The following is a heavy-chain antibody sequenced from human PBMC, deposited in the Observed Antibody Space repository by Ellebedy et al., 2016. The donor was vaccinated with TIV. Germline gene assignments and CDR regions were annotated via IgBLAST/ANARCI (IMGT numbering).Heavy chain of an antibody. V-gene: IGHV1-18*04. CDR3: ARDRFNSDTYGREGY. CDR2: ISGYNGDT. CDR1: GYAFTSYG. Sequence: AASVKVSCKTSGYAFTSYGISWVRQAPGQGLEWMGWISGYNGDTKYPHKLQDRITMTRDTSTSTVYMELRSLGSDDTAIYYCARDRFNSDTYGREGYWGQGTLVTVSS. J-gene: IGHJ4*02. D-gene: IGHD3-22*01.